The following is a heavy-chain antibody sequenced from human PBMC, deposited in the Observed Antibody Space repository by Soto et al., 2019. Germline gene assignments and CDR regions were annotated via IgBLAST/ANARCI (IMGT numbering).Heavy chain of an antibody. CDR1: GFTFSNAL. D-gene: IGHD3-3*01. CDR2: IKSKTDGGTT. V-gene: IGHV3-15*07. J-gene: IGHJ6*02. Sequence: PGGFLRLSYGASGFTFSNALMNWVRQDPGKGLEWVGRIKSKTDGGTTDYAAPVKGRFTISRDDSKNTLYLQMNSLKTEDTAVYYCTTDSRAFWSGYYYYGMDVWGQGTTVTVSS. CDR3: TTDSRAFWSGYYYYGMDV.